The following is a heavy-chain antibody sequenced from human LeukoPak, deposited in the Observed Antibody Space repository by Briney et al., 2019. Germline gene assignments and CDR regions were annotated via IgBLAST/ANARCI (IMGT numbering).Heavy chain of an antibody. D-gene: IGHD3-16*02. Sequence: ASVKVSCKASGYTFTSYGISWVRQAPGQGPEWMGLINPSGSSTLYAQKFQGRVTMTRDMSTTTDYMELSSLRSEDTAVYYCARDNSVGDIAWWFDPWGQGTLVTVSS. J-gene: IGHJ5*02. CDR3: ARDNSVGDIAWWFDP. V-gene: IGHV1-46*01. CDR2: INPSGSST. CDR1: GYTFTSYG.